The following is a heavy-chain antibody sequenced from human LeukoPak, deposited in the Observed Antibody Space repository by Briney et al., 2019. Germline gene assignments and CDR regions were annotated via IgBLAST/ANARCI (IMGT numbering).Heavy chain of an antibody. CDR3: ARDRQSAFDI. V-gene: IGHV4-39*07. CDR2: IYYSGST. J-gene: IGHJ3*02. Sequence: NPSETLSLTCTVSGGSISSSSYYWGWIRQPPGKGLEWIGSIYYSGSTYYNPSLKSRVTISVDTSKNQFSLKLSSVTAADTAVYYCARDRQSAFDIWGQGTMVTVSS. CDR1: GGSISSSSYY.